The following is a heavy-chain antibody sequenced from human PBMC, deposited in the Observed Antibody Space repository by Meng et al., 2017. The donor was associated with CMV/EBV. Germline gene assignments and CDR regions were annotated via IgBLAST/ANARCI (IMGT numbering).Heavy chain of an antibody. V-gene: IGHV3-66*02. CDR2: IYSGGST. CDR3: ARAAMVRGGLY. J-gene: IGHJ4*02. CDR1: GFTVSSNY. Sequence: GGSLRLSCAASGFTVSSNYMSWVRQAPGKGLEWVSVIYSGGSTYYADSVKGRFTISRDNSKNTLYLQMNSLRAEDTAVYYCARAAMVRGGLYWGQGTQVTVSS. D-gene: IGHD3-10*01.